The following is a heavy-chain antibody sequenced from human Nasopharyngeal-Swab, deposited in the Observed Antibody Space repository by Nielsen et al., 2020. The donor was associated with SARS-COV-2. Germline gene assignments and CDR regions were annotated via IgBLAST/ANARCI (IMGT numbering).Heavy chain of an antibody. CDR1: GFTFSSYA. CDR2: ISGSDYST. CDR3: AKGDGLGATTASFDY. D-gene: IGHD5-24*01. V-gene: IGHV3-23*01. Sequence: GESLKISCAASGFTFSSYAISWVRQAPGKGLEWVSVISGSDYSTYYADSVKGRFTISRDNSKNTVSLQMNSLRAEDTAIYYCAKGDGLGATTASFDYWGQGTLVTVSS. J-gene: IGHJ4*02.